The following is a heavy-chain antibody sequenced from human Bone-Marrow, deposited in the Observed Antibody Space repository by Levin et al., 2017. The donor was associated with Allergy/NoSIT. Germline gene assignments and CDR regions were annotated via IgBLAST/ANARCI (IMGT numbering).Heavy chain of an antibody. CDR3: AGGGYSYGPGAFDI. CDR1: GGTFSSYT. Sequence: KISCKASGGTFSSYTISWVRQAPGQGLEWMGRIIPILGIANYAQKFQGRVTITADKSTSTAYMELSSLRSEDTAVYYCAGGGYSYGPGAFDIWGQGTMVTVSS. CDR2: IIPILGIA. J-gene: IGHJ3*02. V-gene: IGHV1-69*02. D-gene: IGHD5-18*01.